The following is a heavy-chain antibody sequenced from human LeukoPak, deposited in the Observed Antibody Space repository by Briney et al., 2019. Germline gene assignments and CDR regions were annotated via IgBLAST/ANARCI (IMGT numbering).Heavy chain of an antibody. J-gene: IGHJ4*02. CDR2: SRNKAKSYTT. D-gene: IGHD3-10*01. CDR3: ARDKQWGILWDH. V-gene: IGHV3-72*01. Sequence: GGSLRLSCAVSGFTFSNHFLDWVRQAPGKGLEWVSRSRNKAKSYTTEYAASVKGRLTISRDDSKNSLSLQMNSLKTEDTPVYYCARDKQWGILWDHWGQGALVTVSS. CDR1: GFTFSNHF.